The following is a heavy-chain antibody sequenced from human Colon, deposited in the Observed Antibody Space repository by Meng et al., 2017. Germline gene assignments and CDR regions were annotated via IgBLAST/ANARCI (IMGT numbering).Heavy chain of an antibody. CDR1: GASFGCYY. V-gene: IGHV4-34*01. CDR3: ARVRITIFGVVSTFDY. Sequence: VPLQQWGPVPVKASGTLSPPCAVYGASFGCYYCSRIRQPPGKGLEWIGKINHSGSTNYNPSLKSRVTISVDTSKNQFSLKLSSVTAADTAVYYCARVRITIFGVVSTFDYWGQGTLVTVSS. CDR2: INHSGST. J-gene: IGHJ4*02. D-gene: IGHD3-3*01.